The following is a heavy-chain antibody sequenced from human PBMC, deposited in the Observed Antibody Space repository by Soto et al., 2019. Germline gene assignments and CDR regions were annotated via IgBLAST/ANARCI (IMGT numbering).Heavy chain of an antibody. V-gene: IGHV1-24*01. Sequence: ASVKVSCKVSGYTLTELSMHWVRQAPGKGLERMGGFDPEDGETIYAQKFQGRVTMTEDTSTDTAYMELSSLRSEDTAVYYCATATVCSSTSCYYYYGMDVWGKGTTVTVSS. CDR1: GYTLTELS. D-gene: IGHD2-2*01. CDR2: FDPEDGET. J-gene: IGHJ6*04. CDR3: ATATVCSSTSCYYYYGMDV.